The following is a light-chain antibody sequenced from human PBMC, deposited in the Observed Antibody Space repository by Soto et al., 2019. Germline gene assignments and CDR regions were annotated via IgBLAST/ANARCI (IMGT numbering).Light chain of an antibody. CDR2: SDD. CDR3: AAWDDSLNGFV. V-gene: IGLV1-44*01. CDR1: SSNIGANI. Sequence: QSVLTQPPSASGTPGQRVTISCSGTSSNIGANIVTWYQQLPGAAPKLLIYSDDQRPSGVPDRVSDSKSGTSASLAIRGLQSEDEADYYCAAWDDSLNGFVFGSGTKVTVL. J-gene: IGLJ1*01.